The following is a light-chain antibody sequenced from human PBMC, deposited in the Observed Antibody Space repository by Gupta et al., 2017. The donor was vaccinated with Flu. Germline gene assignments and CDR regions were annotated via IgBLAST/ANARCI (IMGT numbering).Light chain of an antibody. CDR2: AAS. CDR1: QYINTY. Sequence: PSSLSASPGDRVTITCRASQYINTYLNWFQQKLGKAPKLLIYAASTLESGVPSRFSGSGSGTDFTLTISDLQPEDFATYYCQQTYSAPRTFGLGTTVEIK. V-gene: IGKV1-39*01. J-gene: IGKJ1*01. CDR3: QQTYSAPRT.